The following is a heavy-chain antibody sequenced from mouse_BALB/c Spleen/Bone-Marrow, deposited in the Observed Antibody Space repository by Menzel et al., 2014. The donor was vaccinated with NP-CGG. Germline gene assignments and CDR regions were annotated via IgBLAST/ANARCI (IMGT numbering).Heavy chain of an antibody. J-gene: IGHJ2*01. V-gene: IGHV1-14*01. CDR1: GYTFTSYV. CDR3: ARPRQLGLPYYFDY. CDR2: INPYNDGT. D-gene: IGHD3-2*01. Sequence: EVQLQQSGPELVKPGASVKMSCKASGYTFTSYVMHWVKQKPGQGLEWIGYINPYNDGTKYNEKFKGKATLTSDKSSSTAYMELSSLTSEHSAVYYCARPRQLGLPYYFDYWGQGTTLTVSS.